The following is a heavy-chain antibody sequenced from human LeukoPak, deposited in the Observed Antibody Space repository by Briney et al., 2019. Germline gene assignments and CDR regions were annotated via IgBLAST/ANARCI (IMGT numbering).Heavy chain of an antibody. V-gene: IGHV3-23*01. CDR1: GFTFSSRG. Sequence: GGSLRLSCAASGFTFSSRGMNWVRQAPGKGLEWVSGISPNGVITYYADSVKGRFTISRDNSKGTVYLQMNSLRPEDTAVYYCAKDDAWLQYGNWGRGTLVTVSS. CDR2: ISPNGVIT. J-gene: IGHJ4*02. CDR3: AKDDAWLQYGN. D-gene: IGHD5-24*01.